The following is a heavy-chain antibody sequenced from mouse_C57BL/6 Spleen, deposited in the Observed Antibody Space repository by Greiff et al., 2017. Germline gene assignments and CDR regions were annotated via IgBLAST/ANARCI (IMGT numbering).Heavy chain of an antibody. CDR2: IDPSDSYT. CDR3: ARGGDDYDLQYAMDY. Sequence: VQLQQSGAELVMPGASVKLSCKASGYTFTSYWMHWVKQRPGQGLEWIGEIDPSDSYTNYNQKFKGKSTLTVDKSSSTAYMQLSSLTSEDSAVYYCARGGDDYDLQYAMDYWGQGTSVTVSS. V-gene: IGHV1-69*01. CDR1: GYTFTSYW. D-gene: IGHD2-4*01. J-gene: IGHJ4*01.